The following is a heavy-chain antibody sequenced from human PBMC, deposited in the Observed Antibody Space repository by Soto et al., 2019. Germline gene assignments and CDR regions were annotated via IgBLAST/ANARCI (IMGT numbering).Heavy chain of an antibody. CDR3: XXXEGSSGYYSLFDY. CDR2: ISWNSGSI. V-gene: IGHV3-9*01. J-gene: IGHJ4*02. Sequence: EVPLVESGGGLVQPGRSLRLSCAASGFTFDDYAMHWVRQAPGKGLEWVSGISWNSGSIGYADSVKGRFTISRDNXXXXXXXXXXXXXXXXXXXXXXXXXEGSSGYYSLFDYWGQGTLVTVSS. CDR1: GFTFDDYA. D-gene: IGHD3-22*01.